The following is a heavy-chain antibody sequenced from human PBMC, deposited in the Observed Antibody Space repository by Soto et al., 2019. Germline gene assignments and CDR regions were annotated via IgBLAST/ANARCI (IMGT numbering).Heavy chain of an antibody. CDR2: INHSGST. CDR3: ARVREPLTGGPWFDP. Sequence: QVQLQQWGAGLLKPSETLSLTCAVYGGSFSGYYWSWIRQPPGKGLEWIGEINHSGSTNYNPYLKSRVTISVDTSKNQFSLKLSSVTAADTAVYYCARVREPLTGGPWFDPWGQGTLVTVSS. V-gene: IGHV4-34*01. J-gene: IGHJ5*02. D-gene: IGHD1-26*01. CDR1: GGSFSGYY.